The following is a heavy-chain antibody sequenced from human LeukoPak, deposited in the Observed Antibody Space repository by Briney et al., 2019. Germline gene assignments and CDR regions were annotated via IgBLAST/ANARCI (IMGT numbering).Heavy chain of an antibody. CDR3: ARRRAYYYDSSGYPDY. V-gene: IGHV3-7*01. CDR2: IKQDGSEK. Sequence: GGSLRLSCAASGFTFSSYWMSWVRQAPGKGLEWVANIKQDGSEKYYVDSVKGRFTISRDNAKNSLYLQMNSLRAEDTAVYYCARRRAYYYDSSGYPDYWGQGIPVTVSS. D-gene: IGHD3-22*01. CDR1: GFTFSSYW. J-gene: IGHJ4*02.